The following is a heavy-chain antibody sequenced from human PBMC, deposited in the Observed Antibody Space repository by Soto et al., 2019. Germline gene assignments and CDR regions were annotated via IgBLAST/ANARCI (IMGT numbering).Heavy chain of an antibody. D-gene: IGHD3-10*01. CDR1: GFTFSSYG. V-gene: IGHV3-33*01. J-gene: IGHJ4*02. CDR2: IWYDGSNK. Sequence: GGSLRLSCAASGFTFSSYGMHWVRQAPGKGLEWVAVIWYDGSNKYYADSVKGRFTISRDNSKNTLYLQMNSLRAEDTAVYYCARRWGEGRVDYWGQGTLVTVSS. CDR3: ARRWGEGRVDY.